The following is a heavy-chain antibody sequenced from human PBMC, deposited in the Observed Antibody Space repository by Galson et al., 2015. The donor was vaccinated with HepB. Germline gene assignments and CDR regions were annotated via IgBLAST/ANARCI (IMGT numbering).Heavy chain of an antibody. CDR2: ISGSGGST. Sequence: SLRLSCAASGFTFSSYAMSWVRQAPGKGLEWVSAISGSGGSTYYADSVKGRFTISRDNSKNTLYLQMNSLRAEDTAVYYCAYFDYHSPGIVVVPAAMSRWGQGTLVTVSS. CDR3: AYFDYHSPGIVVVPAAMSR. J-gene: IGHJ4*02. V-gene: IGHV3-23*01. CDR1: GFTFSSYA. D-gene: IGHD2-2*01.